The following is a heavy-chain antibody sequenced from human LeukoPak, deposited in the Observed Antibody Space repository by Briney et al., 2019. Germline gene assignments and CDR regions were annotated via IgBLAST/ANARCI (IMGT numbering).Heavy chain of an antibody. D-gene: IGHD4-17*01. V-gene: IGHV4-30-4*01. CDR1: GVSISSGDYY. CDR3: AREVDLRGQGDY. J-gene: IGHJ4*02. Sequence: PSETLSLTCTVSGVSISSGDYYWSWIRQPPGKGLEWIGYIYYSGSTYYNPSLKSRVTISVDTSKNQFSLKLSSVTAADTAVYYCAREVDLRGQGDYWGQGTLVTVSS. CDR2: IYYSGST.